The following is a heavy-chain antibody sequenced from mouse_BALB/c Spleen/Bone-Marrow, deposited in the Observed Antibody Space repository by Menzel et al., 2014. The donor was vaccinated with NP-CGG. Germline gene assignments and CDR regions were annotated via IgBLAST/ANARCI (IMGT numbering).Heavy chain of an antibody. D-gene: IGHD2-2*01. Sequence: VQLQQSGAELVKPGASAKLSCTASGFNIKDNYMHWVKQRPEQGLEWIGRIDPANGNTKYDPKFQGKATITADTSSNTAYLQLSSLTSEDTAVYYCASYVYGYYFDYWGQGTTLTVSS. V-gene: IGHV14-3*02. CDR1: GFNIKDNY. J-gene: IGHJ2*01. CDR3: ASYVYGYYFDY. CDR2: IDPANGNT.